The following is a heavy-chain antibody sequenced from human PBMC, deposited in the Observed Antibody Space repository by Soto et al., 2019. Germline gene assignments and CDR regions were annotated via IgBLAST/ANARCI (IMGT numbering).Heavy chain of an antibody. Sequence: SQTLSLTCAISGDSVSSNSAAWNVIRQSPSRGLEWLGRTYYRSKWYHGYAVSVKSRITINPDTSKNQFSLQLSSVTPEDTAVYYCTGQSVAGAIDYWGQGTPVTVSS. CDR2: TYYRSKWYH. J-gene: IGHJ4*02. D-gene: IGHD2-8*02. CDR3: TGQSVAGAIDY. V-gene: IGHV6-1*01. CDR1: GDSVSSNSAA.